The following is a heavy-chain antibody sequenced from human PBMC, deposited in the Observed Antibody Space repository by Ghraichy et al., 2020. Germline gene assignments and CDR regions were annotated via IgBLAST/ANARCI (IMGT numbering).Heavy chain of an antibody. V-gene: IGHV1-18*01. CDR3: GRYYSNFADY. D-gene: IGHD4-11*01. J-gene: IGHJ4*02. Sequence: ASVKVSCKTSGYPFDNFGLGWVRQAPGQGLEWMGWISAYNRNTNFAPKFQGRLTMTIDTSTRTTYMELRSLKSDDTVMYYCGRYYSNFADYWGQGTLVTVSS. CDR1: GYPFDNFG. CDR2: ISAYNRNT.